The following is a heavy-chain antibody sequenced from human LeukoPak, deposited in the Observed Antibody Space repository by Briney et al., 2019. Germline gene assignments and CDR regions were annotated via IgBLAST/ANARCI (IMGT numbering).Heavy chain of an antibody. CDR2: INPNSGGT. J-gene: IGHJ3*02. D-gene: IGHD3-3*01. V-gene: IGHV1-2*02. CDR3: ARAADYDFWSGYYGTDAFDI. CDR1: GYPFTNYF. Sequence: GASVKVSCKAYGYPFTNYFIHWVRQAPGQGLEWMGWINPNSGGTNYAQKFQGRVTMTRDTSISTAYMELSRLRSDDTAVYYCARAADYDFWSGYYGTDAFDIWGQGTMVTVSS.